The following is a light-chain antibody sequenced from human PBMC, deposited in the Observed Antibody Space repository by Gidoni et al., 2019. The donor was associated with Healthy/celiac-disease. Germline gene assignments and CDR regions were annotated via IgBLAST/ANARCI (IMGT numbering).Light chain of an antibody. CDR2: DAS. CDR3: QQRSNWPSALT. V-gene: IGKV3-11*01. CDR1: QSVSSY. J-gene: IGKJ4*01. Sequence: IVLTQSPAPLSLSPGERATLSCRASQSVSSYLAWYQQKPGQAPRLLIYDASKRATGIPARFSGSGSGTDFTLTISSLEPEDFAVYYCQQRSNWPSALTFGGGTKVEIK.